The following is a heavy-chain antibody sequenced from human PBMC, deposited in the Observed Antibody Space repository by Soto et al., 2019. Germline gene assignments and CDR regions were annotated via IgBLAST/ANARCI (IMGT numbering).Heavy chain of an antibody. CDR3: AKKRGRWELPYDY. V-gene: IGHV3-23*01. CDR2: ISGSGGST. Sequence: XGSLKLSCAASGFTFSSYAMSWVRQAPGKGLEWVPAISGSGGSTYYADSVKGRFTISRDNSKNTLYLQMNSLRAEDTAVYYCAKKRGRWELPYDYWGQGTLVTVSS. CDR1: GFTFSSYA. J-gene: IGHJ4*02. D-gene: IGHD1-26*01.